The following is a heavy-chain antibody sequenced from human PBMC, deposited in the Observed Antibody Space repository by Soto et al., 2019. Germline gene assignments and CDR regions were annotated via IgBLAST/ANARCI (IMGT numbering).Heavy chain of an antibody. CDR3: ARFGGTMVRGVIPYDY. CDR1: GGSISSYY. CDR2: IYYSGST. D-gene: IGHD3-10*01. J-gene: IGHJ4*02. Sequence: SETLSLTCTVSGGSISSYYWSWIRQPPGKGLGWIGYIYYSGSTNYNPSLKSRVTISVDTSKNQFSLKLSSVTAADTAVYYCARFGGTMVRGVIPYDYWGQGTLVTVSS. V-gene: IGHV4-59*01.